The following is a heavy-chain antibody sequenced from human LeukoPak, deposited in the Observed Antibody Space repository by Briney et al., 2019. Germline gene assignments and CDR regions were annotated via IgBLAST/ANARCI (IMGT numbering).Heavy chain of an antibody. CDR2: ISYSGSA. CDR3: ARFRRGYGLVS. CDR1: GDSMSTFD. J-gene: IGHJ5*02. V-gene: IGHV4-59*01. D-gene: IGHD5-12*01. Sequence: PSETLSLTCTVSGDSMSTFDWSWIRQPPGKGLDWIGYISYSGSATYNPSLNSRVTISVDTSKSQFSLNFSSVTAADTAVYYCARFRRGYGLVSWGQGTLVTVSS.